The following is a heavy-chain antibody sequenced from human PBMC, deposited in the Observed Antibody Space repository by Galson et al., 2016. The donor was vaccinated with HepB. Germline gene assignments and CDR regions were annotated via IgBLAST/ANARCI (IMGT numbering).Heavy chain of an antibody. Sequence: SLRLSCAASGFTFSSYAMHWVRQAPVKGLVWVAIISSDGSKKHYADSVKGRFTISRDNSKNTLYLQMNSLRAEDTAVYYCARDPYCGSASCSLGNWFDPWGQGTLVTVSS. CDR3: ARDPYCGSASCSLGNWFDP. V-gene: IGHV3-30*04. J-gene: IGHJ5*02. D-gene: IGHD2-2*01. CDR1: GFTFSSYA. CDR2: ISSDGSKK.